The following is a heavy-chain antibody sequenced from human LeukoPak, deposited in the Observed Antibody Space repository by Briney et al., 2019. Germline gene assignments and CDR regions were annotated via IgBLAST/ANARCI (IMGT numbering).Heavy chain of an antibody. V-gene: IGHV3-9*01. CDR2: ISWNSGRI. CDR1: GFTIDDYA. J-gene: IGHJ6*02. Sequence: PGGSLRLSCAASGFTIDDYAMNWVRQAPGKGLEWVSGISWNSGRIGYADSVRGRFTISRDNSKNTLYLQMNSLRAEDTAVYYCARTGIGIAAAGTGGMDVWGQGTTVTVSS. D-gene: IGHD6-13*01. CDR3: ARTGIGIAAAGTGGMDV.